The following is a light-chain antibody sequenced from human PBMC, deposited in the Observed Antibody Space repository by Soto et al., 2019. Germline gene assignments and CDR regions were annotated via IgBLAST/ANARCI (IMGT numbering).Light chain of an antibody. Sequence: EIVLTQSPGTLSLSPGERATLSCRASQSVSSSYLAWYQQKPGQAPRLLIYGASSRATDIAARFSGSGSGTEFTLTISGLQSEDFAVYYCQQYNNWPPITFGQGTRLEIK. CDR1: QSVSSSY. V-gene: IGKV3-15*01. J-gene: IGKJ5*01. CDR3: QQYNNWPPIT. CDR2: GAS.